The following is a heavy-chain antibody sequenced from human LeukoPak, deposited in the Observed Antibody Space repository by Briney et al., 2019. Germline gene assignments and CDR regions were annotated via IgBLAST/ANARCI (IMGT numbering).Heavy chain of an antibody. Sequence: GRSLRLSCAASGFTFSSYGMHRVRQAPGKGLEWVAVIWYDGNNKYYTDSVKGRFTISRDNSKNTLDLQMNSLRAEDTAVYYCARDFVVERGRYFDYWGQGTLVTVSS. CDR2: IWYDGNNK. D-gene: IGHD2-15*01. V-gene: IGHV3-33*01. J-gene: IGHJ4*02. CDR3: ARDFVVERGRYFDY. CDR1: GFTFSSYG.